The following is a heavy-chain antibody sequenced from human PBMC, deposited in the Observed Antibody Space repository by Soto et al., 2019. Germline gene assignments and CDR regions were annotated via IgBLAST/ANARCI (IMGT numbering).Heavy chain of an antibody. V-gene: IGHV4-4*02. CDR2: IYHSGST. CDR3: ARGTTDYSPNFDY. J-gene: IGHJ4*02. Sequence: PSETLSLTCAVSGDSISSSKWWSWVRQPPGKGLEWIGEIYHSGSTNYNPSLKSRVIISVDKSKNQFSLKLSSVTDADTAVYYCARGTTDYSPNFDYWGQGALVTVS. CDR1: GDSISSSKW. D-gene: IGHD3-9*01.